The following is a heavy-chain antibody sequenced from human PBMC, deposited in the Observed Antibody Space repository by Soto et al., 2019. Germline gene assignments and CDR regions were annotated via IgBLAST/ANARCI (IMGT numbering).Heavy chain of an antibody. CDR2: INHDGSEM. CDR1: GFPFSGYL. D-gene: IGHD2-21*01. V-gene: IGHV3-7*05. J-gene: IGHJ3*02. Sequence: EVQVVESGGGSVQPGGSLRLSCTVSGFPFSGYLMDWVRQAPGKGLEWVANINHDGSEMYYGDSVKGRFTISRDNAKNSLYLQMNSLRVEDTSVYYWARLLVDMWGQGTMVPVSS. CDR3: ARLLVDM.